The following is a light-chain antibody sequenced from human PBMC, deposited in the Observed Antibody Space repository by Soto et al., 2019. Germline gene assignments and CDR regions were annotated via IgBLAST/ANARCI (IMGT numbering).Light chain of an antibody. CDR3: QQYNNWWT. V-gene: IGKV3-15*01. Sequence: DIVLTQSPGTLSVTPGERATLSCRASQSVDSNLAWYQQKPGQAPRLLIYGASTRATGISARFSGSGSGTEFTLTISSLQSEDVGVYYCQQYNNWWTFGQGTKVDIK. CDR2: GAS. CDR1: QSVDSN. J-gene: IGKJ1*01.